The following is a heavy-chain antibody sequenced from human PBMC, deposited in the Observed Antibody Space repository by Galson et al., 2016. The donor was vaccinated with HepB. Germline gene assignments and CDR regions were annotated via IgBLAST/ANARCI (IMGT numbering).Heavy chain of an antibody. D-gene: IGHD1-26*01. CDR1: GVPFSIYN. J-gene: IGHJ6*02. V-gene: IGHV3-48*02. CDR2: ISSSAFIT. Sequence: SLRLSCAVSGVPFSIYNMNWVRQAPGKGPEWVAFISSSAFITYYGDSMKGRFTISRDNANNSLYLQMNSLRDEDTAIYYCAGSRGSQYPSNYYALDVWGQGTTVTVSS. CDR3: AGSRGSQYPSNYYALDV.